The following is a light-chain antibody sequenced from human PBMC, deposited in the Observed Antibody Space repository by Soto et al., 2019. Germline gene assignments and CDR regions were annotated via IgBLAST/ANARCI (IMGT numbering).Light chain of an antibody. Sequence: EIVMTQSPATPSVSPGERATLSCRASQSVSSNLAWYQQKPGRAPRLLIYGASTRATGIPARFSGSGSGTEFTLTISSLQSEDFAVYYCQQYNNWPLTFGGGTKVDIK. CDR2: GAS. CDR1: QSVSSN. V-gene: IGKV3-15*01. J-gene: IGKJ4*01. CDR3: QQYNNWPLT.